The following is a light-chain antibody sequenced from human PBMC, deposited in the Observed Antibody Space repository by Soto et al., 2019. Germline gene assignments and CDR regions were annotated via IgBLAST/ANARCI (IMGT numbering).Light chain of an antibody. Sequence: QSVLTQPPSASGSPGQSVTISCTGTSSDVGRYNHVSWYQQHPGKAPKLIIFDVNKRPSGVPDHFSGSKSGNTASLTVSGLQAEDEADYFCSAYAGSIYVFGSGTKVTV. CDR3: SAYAGSIYV. CDR2: DVN. V-gene: IGLV2-8*01. CDR1: SSDVGRYNH. J-gene: IGLJ1*01.